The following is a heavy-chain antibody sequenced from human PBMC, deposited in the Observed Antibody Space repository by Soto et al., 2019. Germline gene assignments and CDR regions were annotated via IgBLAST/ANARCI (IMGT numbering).Heavy chain of an antibody. CDR3: ARVGTVLRFLEWLPTSSFDP. V-gene: IGHV1-2*02. CDR1: GYTFTGYY. Sequence: ASVKVSCKASGYTFTGYYMHWVRQAPGQGLEWMGWINPNSGGTNYAQKFQGRVTMTRGTSISTAYMELSRLRSDDTAVYYCARVGTVLRFLEWLPTSSFDPWGQGTLVTVSS. J-gene: IGHJ5*02. D-gene: IGHD3-3*01. CDR2: INPNSGGT.